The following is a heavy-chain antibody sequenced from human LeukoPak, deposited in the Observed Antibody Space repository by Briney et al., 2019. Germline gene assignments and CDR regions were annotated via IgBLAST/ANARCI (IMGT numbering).Heavy chain of an antibody. D-gene: IGHD5-18*01. J-gene: IGHJ3*02. CDR3: ARVKPSGYSYGYGALNAFDI. CDR1: GGSFSGYY. V-gene: IGHV4-34*01. CDR2: INHSGST. Sequence: TASETLSLTCAVYGGSFSGYYWSWIRQPPGKGLEWIGEINHSGSTNYNPSLKSRVTISVDTSKNQFSLKLSSVTAADTAVYYCARVKPSGYSYGYGALNAFDIWGQGTMVTVSS.